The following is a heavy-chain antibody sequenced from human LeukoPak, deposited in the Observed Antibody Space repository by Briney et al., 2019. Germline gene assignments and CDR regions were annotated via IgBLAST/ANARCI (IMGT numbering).Heavy chain of an antibody. Sequence: GGSLRLSCAASGFIFSSYAMSWVRQAPGKGLEWVSTISGSGGSTYYADSVKGRFTISRDNSNDRVDLQMNNLRVEDTAVYYCARDWYDYWGQGTLVTVSS. D-gene: IGHD6-13*01. V-gene: IGHV3-23*01. CDR3: ARDWYDY. J-gene: IGHJ4*02. CDR1: GFIFSSYA. CDR2: ISGSGGST.